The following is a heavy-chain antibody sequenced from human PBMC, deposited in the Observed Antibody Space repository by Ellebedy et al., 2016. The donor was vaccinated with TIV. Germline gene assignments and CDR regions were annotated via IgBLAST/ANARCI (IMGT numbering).Heavy chain of an antibody. CDR2: ISAYNGNT. CDR3: ASGASEPSDDYYGMDV. D-gene: IGHD1-14*01. J-gene: IGHJ6*02. Sequence: AASVKVSCKASGYTFTSYGISWVRQAPGQGLEWMGWISAYNGNTNYAQKFQGRVTMTEDTSTDTAYMELSRLRSEDTAVYYCASGASEPSDDYYGMDVWGQGTTVTVSS. V-gene: IGHV1-18*04. CDR1: GYTFTSYG.